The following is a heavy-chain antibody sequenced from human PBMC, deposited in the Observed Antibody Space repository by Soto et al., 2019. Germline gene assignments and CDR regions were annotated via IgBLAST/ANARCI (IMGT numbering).Heavy chain of an antibody. CDR3: ARGLPTFRGFGIAAAGQPFDY. J-gene: IGHJ4*02. CDR1: GGSFSGYY. CDR2: INNSGST. D-gene: IGHD6-13*01. Sequence: QVQLQQWGAGLLKPSETLSLTCAVYGGSFSGYYWSWIRQPPGKGLEWIGEINNSGSTNYNPSPKSRDTISVDTSKKQFSLKLSSVTAADTAVYYCARGLPTFRGFGIAAAGQPFDYWGQGTLFTVSS. V-gene: IGHV4-34*01.